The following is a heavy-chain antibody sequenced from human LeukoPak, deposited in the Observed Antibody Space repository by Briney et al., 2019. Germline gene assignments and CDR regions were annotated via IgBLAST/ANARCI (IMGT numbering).Heavy chain of an antibody. Sequence: PGGSLRLSCAASGFTFSSCPMHWVRQSPGMGLEYVSAIGSDGGRTYYADSVKGRFTISRDSSKNTLYLQMDSLRPEDMAVYYCMSSDSSGSWGQGTVVTVSS. CDR1: GFTFSSCP. J-gene: IGHJ5*02. V-gene: IGHV3-64*02. CDR3: MSSDSSGS. D-gene: IGHD3-22*01. CDR2: IGSDGGRT.